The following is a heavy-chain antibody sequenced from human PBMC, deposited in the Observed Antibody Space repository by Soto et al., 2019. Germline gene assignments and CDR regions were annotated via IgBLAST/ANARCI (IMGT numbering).Heavy chain of an antibody. CDR3: ARDWGFVEWTTAPFDP. CDR2: IWYDGSNK. J-gene: IGHJ5*02. D-gene: IGHD3-3*01. Sequence: PGGSLRLSCAASGFTFSSYGMHWVRQAPGKGLEWVAVIWYDGSNKYYADSVKGRFTISRDNSKNTLYLQMNSLRAEDTAVYYCARDWGFVEWTTAPFDPWVQGNLVTVSS. CDR1: GFTFSSYG. V-gene: IGHV3-33*01.